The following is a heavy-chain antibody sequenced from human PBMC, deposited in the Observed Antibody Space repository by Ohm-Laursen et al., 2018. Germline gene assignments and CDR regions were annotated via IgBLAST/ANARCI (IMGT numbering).Heavy chain of an antibody. V-gene: IGHV4-59*12. J-gene: IGHJ6*02. CDR3: ARDSGPPKYYYYGLDV. CDR1: GGSISSFY. Sequence: TLSLTWPVSGGSISSFYWNWIRQSPGKGLEWIGYIYYSGSTYYNPSLKSRVTISVDTSKNQFSLKLNSVTAADTAVYYCARDSGPPKYYYYGLDVWGQGTTVTVSS. D-gene: IGHD1-14*01. CDR2: IYYSGST.